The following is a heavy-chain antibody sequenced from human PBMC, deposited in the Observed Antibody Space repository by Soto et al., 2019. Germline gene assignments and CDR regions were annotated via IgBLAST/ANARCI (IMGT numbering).Heavy chain of an antibody. Sequence: GGSLTLSCVSPGLPFITYQVNWVRHAPGKWLDWVSYISSSGRTKYYADSVKGRFTISRDDAKNSVYLQMNSLRAEDAALYYCTREIDSTYYFDYWGQGTLVTVSS. CDR2: ISSSGRTK. CDR1: GLPFITYQ. CDR3: TREIDSTYYFDY. J-gene: IGHJ4*02. V-gene: IGHV3-48*03. D-gene: IGHD3-22*01.